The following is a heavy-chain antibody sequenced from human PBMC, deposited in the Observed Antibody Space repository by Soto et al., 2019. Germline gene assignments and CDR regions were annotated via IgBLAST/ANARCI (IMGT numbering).Heavy chain of an antibody. V-gene: IGHV5-51*01. CDR3: ARASSSSWYEYYYYFYGMDV. J-gene: IGHJ6*02. D-gene: IGHD6-13*01. CDR2: IYPGDSDT. CDR1: GYSFTSYW. Sequence: PGESLKISCKGSGYSFTSYWIGWVRQMPGKGLEWMGIIYPGDSDTRYSPSFQGQVTISADKSIGTAYLQWSSLKASDTAMYYCARASSSSWYEYYYYFYGMDVWGQGTTVTVSS.